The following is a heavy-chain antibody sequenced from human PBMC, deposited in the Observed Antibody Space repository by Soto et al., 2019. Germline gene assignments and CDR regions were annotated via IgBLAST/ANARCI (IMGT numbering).Heavy chain of an antibody. J-gene: IGHJ6*02. D-gene: IGHD3-3*01. V-gene: IGHV1-69*12. Sequence: QVQLVQSGAEVKKPGSSVKVSCKASGGTFSSYAISWVRQAPGQGLEWMGGIIPIFGTANYAQKFQGRVTITADESTSTAYMELSSLRSEDTAVYYCAREKRNFWSGYSPYRYYYYGMDVWGQGTTVTVSS. CDR3: AREKRNFWSGYSPYRYYYYGMDV. CDR2: IIPIFGTA. CDR1: GGTFSSYA.